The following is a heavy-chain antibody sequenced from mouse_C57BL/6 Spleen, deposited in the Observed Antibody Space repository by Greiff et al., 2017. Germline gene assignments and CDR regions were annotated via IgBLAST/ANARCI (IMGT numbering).Heavy chain of an antibody. CDR2: ILPGSGST. J-gene: IGHJ3*01. V-gene: IGHV1-9*01. CDR1: GYTFTGYW. Sequence: VQLQQSGAELMKPGASVKLSCKATGYTFTGYWIEWVKQRPGHGLEWIGEILPGSGSTNYNEKFKGKATFTADPSSNTAYMQLSSLTTEDSAIYYCARGALDSSGYVAWFAYWGQGTLVTVSA. D-gene: IGHD3-2*02. CDR3: ARGALDSSGYVAWFAY.